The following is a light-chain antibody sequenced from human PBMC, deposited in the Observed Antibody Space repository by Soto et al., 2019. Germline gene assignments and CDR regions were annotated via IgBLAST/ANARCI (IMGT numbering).Light chain of an antibody. J-gene: IGKJ5*01. Sequence: DIVLTQSPGTLSLSPGERATLSCRASQSVSSSYLAWYQHKTGQAPRLLIYGASNRATGIPDGFSGSGSGTDFTLTINRLEPEDFAVYFCQQYGASPRFGQGTRLEIK. CDR1: QSVSSSY. CDR2: GAS. CDR3: QQYGASPR. V-gene: IGKV3-20*01.